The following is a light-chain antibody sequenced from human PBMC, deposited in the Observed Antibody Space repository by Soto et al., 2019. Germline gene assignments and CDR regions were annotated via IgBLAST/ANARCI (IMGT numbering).Light chain of an antibody. CDR3: QQYNNWPWT. CDR2: GAS. J-gene: IGKJ1*01. V-gene: IGKV3-15*01. Sequence: EIVLKQSPATLSLSPGERATLSCRASQSVSDTLAWYQQKPGQAPRLLIYGASKRATGFPARFSGSGSGTDFTLTISSLQSEDFAVYYCQQYNNWPWTFGQGTKVDIK. CDR1: QSVSDT.